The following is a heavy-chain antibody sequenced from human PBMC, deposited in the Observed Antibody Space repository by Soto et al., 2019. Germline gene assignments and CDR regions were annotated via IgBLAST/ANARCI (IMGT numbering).Heavy chain of an antibody. J-gene: IGHJ3*02. Sequence: GGSLRLSCAASGFTLSSYSMNWVRQAPGKGLEWVSSISSSSSYIYYADSVKGRFTISRDNAKNSLYLQMNSLRAEDTAVYYCARVPDYGDLRHAFDIWGQGTMVTVSS. D-gene: IGHD4-17*01. CDR2: ISSSSSYI. CDR3: ARVPDYGDLRHAFDI. V-gene: IGHV3-21*01. CDR1: GFTLSSYS.